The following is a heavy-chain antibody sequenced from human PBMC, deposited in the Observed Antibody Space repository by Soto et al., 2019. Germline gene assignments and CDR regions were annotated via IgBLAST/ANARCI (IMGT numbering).Heavy chain of an antibody. D-gene: IGHD3-10*01. Sequence: SGKICCKQSGGPFSSYRINLVRRAPGQGLEWVGGIVPIYRTADYAQKFQGRVTITADGSARTSYMELRSLKSQDTALYSCVREYGAKLSNSWGQGTLVTVSS. CDR2: IVPIYRTA. CDR3: VREYGAKLSNS. J-gene: IGHJ4*02. CDR1: GGPFSSYR. V-gene: IGHV1-69*01.